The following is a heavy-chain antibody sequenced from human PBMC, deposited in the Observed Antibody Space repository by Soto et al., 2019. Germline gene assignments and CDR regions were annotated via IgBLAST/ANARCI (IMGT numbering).Heavy chain of an antibody. J-gene: IGHJ4*02. V-gene: IGHV1-18*01. CDR3: GRDLTYSSSSGFDY. Sequence: ASVKVSCKASGYTFTSYGISWVRQAPGQGLEWMGWISAYNGNTNYAQKLQGRVTMTTDTSTSTAYMELRSLRSDDTAVYYCGRDLTYSSSSGFDYWGQGTLVTVSS. D-gene: IGHD6-6*01. CDR2: ISAYNGNT. CDR1: GYTFTSYG.